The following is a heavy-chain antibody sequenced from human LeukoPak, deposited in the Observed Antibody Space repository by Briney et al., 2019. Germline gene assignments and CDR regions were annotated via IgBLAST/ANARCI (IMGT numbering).Heavy chain of an antibody. D-gene: IGHD1-26*01. CDR3: APHRDGSYPFDF. V-gene: IGHV3-48*02. CDR1: GFTFNTYT. J-gene: IGHJ4*02. CDR2: ISGSSGII. Sequence: GGSLRLSCAASGFTFNTYTMNWVRQAPGKGLEWVSYISGSSGIIDYADSVKGRFTISRDSAKNSLYLQMNSLRDEDTAVYYCAPHRDGSYPFDFWGQGTLVTVSS.